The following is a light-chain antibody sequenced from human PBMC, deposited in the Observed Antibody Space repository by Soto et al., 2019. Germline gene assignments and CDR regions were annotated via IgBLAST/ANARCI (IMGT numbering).Light chain of an antibody. CDR1: QGISSF. V-gene: IGKV1-16*01. CDR2: LAS. Sequence: DIQMTQSPSSLSASVGDRVTITCRSSQGISSFLAWFQQKPGKAPKSLIYLASTLQSGVPSTFRGSGSGTHFTLTISSLQPEDFGTYYCQQYSSYPYTFGQGTKLEI. J-gene: IGKJ2*01. CDR3: QQYSSYPYT.